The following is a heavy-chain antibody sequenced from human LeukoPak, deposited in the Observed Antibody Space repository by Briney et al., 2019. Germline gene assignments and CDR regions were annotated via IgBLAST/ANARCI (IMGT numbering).Heavy chain of an antibody. CDR2: ISTSDGDT. CDR1: GYTFTTYG. D-gene: IGHD4-17*01. CDR3: ARDWAIYGVDTFDI. V-gene: IGHV1-18*01. J-gene: IGHJ3*02. Sequence: ASVKVSCKASGYTFTTYGISWVRQAPGQGLEWMGWISTSDGDTNFAQKLQGRVTVATDTSTSTAYMELRSLRSDDTAVYYCARDWAIYGVDTFDIWGQGTMVTVSS.